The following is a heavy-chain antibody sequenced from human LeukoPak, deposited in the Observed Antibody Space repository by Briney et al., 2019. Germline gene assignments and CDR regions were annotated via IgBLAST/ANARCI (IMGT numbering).Heavy chain of an antibody. CDR2: IIPIFGTA. CDR3: ASDSDSSNSSIFDY. J-gene: IGHJ4*02. D-gene: IGHD3-22*01. Sequence: GASVKVSCKASGGTFSSYAISWVRQAPGQGLEWMGGIIPIFGTANYAQRFQGRVTITADRSTSTSYMEVSSLRSEDTAVYYCASDSDSSNSSIFDYWGQGTLVTVSS. V-gene: IGHV1-69*06. CDR1: GGTFSSYA.